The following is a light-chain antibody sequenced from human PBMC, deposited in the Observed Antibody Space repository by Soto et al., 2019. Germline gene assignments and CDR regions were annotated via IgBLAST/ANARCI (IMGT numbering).Light chain of an antibody. V-gene: IGKV1-39*01. J-gene: IGKJ1*01. CDR3: LQTYTAPAT. CDR2: AAS. CDR1: QSISSC. Sequence: DIQMTQSPSSLSASVGDRVTNTCRASQSISSCLSWYQQKPGKAPKLLIYAASSLQSGVPSRFSGSGSGTDFTLTISSLQREDLATYYYLQTYTAPATFGQGTRVEIK.